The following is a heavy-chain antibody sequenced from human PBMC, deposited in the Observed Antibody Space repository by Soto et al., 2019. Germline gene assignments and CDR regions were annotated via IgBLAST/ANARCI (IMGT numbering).Heavy chain of an antibody. J-gene: IGHJ5*02. CDR2: IFYNGRT. CDR1: DGSISSPTYY. D-gene: IGHD5-12*01. V-gene: IGHV4-39*02. CDR3: ARGGFSAADESDRFDP. Sequence: QVPLQEPGPGVVKPSETLSLTCSVSDGSISSPTYYWGWVRRAPGGGPEWIGNIFYNGRTDYNPSLQSRVTISVDTSKNQFSLRLASVTAADTAVYYCARGGFSAADESDRFDPWGHGTLVTVS.